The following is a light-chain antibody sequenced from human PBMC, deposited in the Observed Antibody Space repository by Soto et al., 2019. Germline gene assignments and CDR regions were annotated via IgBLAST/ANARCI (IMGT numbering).Light chain of an antibody. V-gene: IGLV2-11*01. Sequence: QSVLTQPRSVSGSPGQSVTISCTGTSSDVGGYNYVSWYQPHPGKAPKPMIYDVNKRPSGVPDRFSGSKSGNTASLPITGLQAEDEAEYYCCSYAGSPYVFGTGTQLTVL. CDR1: SSDVGGYNY. CDR2: DVN. CDR3: CSYAGSPYV. J-gene: IGLJ1*01.